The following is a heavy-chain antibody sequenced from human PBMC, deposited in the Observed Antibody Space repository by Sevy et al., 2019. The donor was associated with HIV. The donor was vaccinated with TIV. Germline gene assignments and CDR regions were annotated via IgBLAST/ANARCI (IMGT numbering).Heavy chain of an antibody. J-gene: IGHJ4*02. CDR3: SRRGWEPDLPIDY. CDR2: INPGDSGS. V-gene: IGHV5-51*01. D-gene: IGHD1-26*01. CDR1: GYSFTNFW. Sequence: GESLKISCKVSGYSFTNFWIGWVRQVPGKGLEWMGLINPGDSGSRYSPFFEGQVNIPVAKSSSTGYLHWSRLKASDTAMYYCSRRGWEPDLPIDYWGQGTLVTVSS.